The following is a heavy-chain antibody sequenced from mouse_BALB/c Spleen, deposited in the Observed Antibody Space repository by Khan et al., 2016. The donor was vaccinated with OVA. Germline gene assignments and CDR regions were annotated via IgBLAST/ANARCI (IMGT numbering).Heavy chain of an antibody. CDR3: ARSTYRYAFAY. CDR2: ILYSGST. CDR1: GDSITSGY. D-gene: IGHD2-14*01. J-gene: IGHJ3*01. Sequence: EVQLQESGPSLVKPSQTLSLTCSVTGDSITSGYWCWIRKFPGNKLEYMGYILYSGSTYYNPSLKSRNSITRHTSQTQYYLQLNSVTTEDTAAYYCARSTYRYAFAYWGQGTLVTVST. V-gene: IGHV3-8*02.